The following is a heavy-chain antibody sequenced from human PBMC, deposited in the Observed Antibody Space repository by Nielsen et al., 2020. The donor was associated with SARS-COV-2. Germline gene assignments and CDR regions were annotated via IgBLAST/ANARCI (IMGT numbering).Heavy chain of an antibody. J-gene: IGHJ4*02. CDR2: IWYDGSNK. CDR3: AREGSLYYFDY. CDR1: GFTFSSYG. Sequence: GESLKISCTASGFTFSSYGMHWVRQAPGKGLEWVAVIWYDGSNKYYADSVKGRFTISRDNSKNTLYLQMNSLRAEDTAVYYCAREGSLYYFDYWGQGTLVTVSS. V-gene: IGHV3-33*01.